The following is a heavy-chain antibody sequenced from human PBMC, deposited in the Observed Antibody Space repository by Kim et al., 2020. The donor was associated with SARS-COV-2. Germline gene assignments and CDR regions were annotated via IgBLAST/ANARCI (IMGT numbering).Heavy chain of an antibody. J-gene: IGHJ6*02. CDR1: GGSFSGYY. CDR2: INHSGST. CDR3: AHTSDMVRGEAHRDV. Sequence: SETLSLTCAVYGGSFSGYYWSWIRQPPGKGLEWIGEINHSGSTNYNPSLKSRVTISVDTSKNQFSLKLSSVTAADTAVYYCAHTSDMVRGEAHRDVWGQGTTVTVSS. D-gene: IGHD3-10*01. V-gene: IGHV4-34*01.